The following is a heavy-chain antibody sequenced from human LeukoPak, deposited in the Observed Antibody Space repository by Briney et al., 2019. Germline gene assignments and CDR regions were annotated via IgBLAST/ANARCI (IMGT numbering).Heavy chain of an antibody. J-gene: IGHJ4*02. CDR3: ARAGYSYGTGYYFDY. CDR1: GGSISSYY. CDR2: IYYTGAT. Sequence: SETLSLTCTVSGGSISSYYWSWIRLPPGKGLEWIGYIYYTGATYYNPSLKSRVTISLDTSKNQSSLKLSSVPAADAAVYYCARAGYSYGTGYYFDYWGQGALVTVSS. V-gene: IGHV4-59*01. D-gene: IGHD5-18*01.